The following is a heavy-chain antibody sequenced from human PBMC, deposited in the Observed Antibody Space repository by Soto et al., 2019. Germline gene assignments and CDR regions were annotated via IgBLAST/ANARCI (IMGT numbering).Heavy chain of an antibody. CDR1: GYTFTRYG. V-gene: IGHV1-18*01. D-gene: IGHD2-2*03. J-gene: IGHJ6*02. CDR3: AQVDVEVNPSPQDV. CDR2: INTYNGNT. Sequence: QVQLVQSGAEVKNPGASVKVSCKASGYTFTRYGIGWARQAPGQGLEWMGWINTYNGNTNYAQNGPGRVTLTTDTSTSTAYMKLRSVRSNDTAIYYCAQVDVEVNPSPQDVWGQGTTVIVSS.